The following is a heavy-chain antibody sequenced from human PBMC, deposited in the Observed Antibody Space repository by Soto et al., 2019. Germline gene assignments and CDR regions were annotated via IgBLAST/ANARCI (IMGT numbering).Heavy chain of an antibody. Sequence: ASVKVSCKASGDTFTANYIHWVRQAPGQGFEWMGWINPKSGGTKYPQKFQGRVTMTRDTSISTAYMELTRLRSDDTTEYYCVRQKGEGYNYYFDYWGQGTLVTVSS. CDR1: GDTFTANY. V-gene: IGHV1-2*02. CDR3: VRQKGEGYNYYFDY. J-gene: IGHJ4*02. D-gene: IGHD5-12*01. CDR2: INPKSGGT.